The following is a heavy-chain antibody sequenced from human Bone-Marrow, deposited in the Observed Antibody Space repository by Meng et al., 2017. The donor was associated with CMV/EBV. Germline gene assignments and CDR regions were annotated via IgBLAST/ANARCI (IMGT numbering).Heavy chain of an antibody. V-gene: IGHV3-7*01. CDR2: IKQDGSEK. Sequence: GESLKISCAASGFTFSSYWMSWVRQAPGKGLEWVANIKQDGSEKYYVDSVKGRFTISRDNAKNSLYLQMNSLRAEDTAVYYCAREHCSSTSCYFAFDIWGQGTTVTVSS. CDR3: AREHCSSTSCYFAFDI. CDR1: GFTFSSYW. D-gene: IGHD2-2*01. J-gene: IGHJ3*02.